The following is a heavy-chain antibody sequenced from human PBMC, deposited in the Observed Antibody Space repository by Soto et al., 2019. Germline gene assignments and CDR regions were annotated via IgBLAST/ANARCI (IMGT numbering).Heavy chain of an antibody. CDR3: ARGVNVDSSSSGPDYYYYYYMDV. Sequence: GASVKVSCKASGYTFTSYDINWVRQATGQGLEWMGWMNPNSGNTGYAQKFQGRVTMTRNTSISTAYMELSSLRSEDTAVYYCARGVNVDSSSSGPDYYYYYYMDVWGKGTTVTVSS. D-gene: IGHD6-6*01. CDR2: MNPNSGNT. V-gene: IGHV1-8*01. CDR1: GYTFTSYD. J-gene: IGHJ6*03.